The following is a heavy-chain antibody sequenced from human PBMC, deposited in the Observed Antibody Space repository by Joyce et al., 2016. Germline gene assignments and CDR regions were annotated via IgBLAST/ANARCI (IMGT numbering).Heavy chain of an antibody. Sequence: QVQLVQSGAEVKKPGASVQVSCKASGYTFTGYYLHWVRQAPGQGLEWMGCINPNSGGTNYAQKFQDRVNMTRDTAVSTAYMELSRLRCDDTAVYYCAGGGYHGHYYVDYWGQGTLVAVSS. CDR2: INPNSGGT. CDR1: GYTFTGYY. J-gene: IGHJ4*02. CDR3: AGGGYHGHYYVDY. D-gene: IGHD3-22*01. V-gene: IGHV1-2*02.